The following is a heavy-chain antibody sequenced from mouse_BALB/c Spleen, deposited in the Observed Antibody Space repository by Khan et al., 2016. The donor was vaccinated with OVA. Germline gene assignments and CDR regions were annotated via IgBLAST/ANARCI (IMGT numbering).Heavy chain of an antibody. CDR2: ISSGGSYT. CDR1: GFTFSSYA. CDR3: ARASYNSGSSPWFFDY. V-gene: IGHV5-9-4*01. D-gene: IGHD1-1*01. Sequence: EVELVESGGGLVKPGGSLKLSCAASGFTFSSYAMSWVRQSPEKRLEWVAAISSGGSYTYYPDTVTGRFTISRDNAKNTLYPEMSSLRSEDTAMYYCARASYNSGSSPWFFDYWGQGTTLTVSS. J-gene: IGHJ2*01.